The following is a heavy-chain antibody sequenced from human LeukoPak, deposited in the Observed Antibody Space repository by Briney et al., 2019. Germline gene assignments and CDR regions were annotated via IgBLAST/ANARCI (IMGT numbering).Heavy chain of an antibody. CDR3: ARAQPAAIEGPGFDY. D-gene: IGHD2-2*01. Sequence: GGSLRLSCAASVFTLSSDSMNWVRQSPGQGLKWVPSISSSSSYIYYADSVKGRFTISRDNAKNSLYLQMNSLRAEDTAVYYCARAQPAAIEGPGFDYWGQGTLVTVSS. J-gene: IGHJ4*02. V-gene: IGHV3-21*01. CDR1: VFTLSSDS. CDR2: ISSSSSYI.